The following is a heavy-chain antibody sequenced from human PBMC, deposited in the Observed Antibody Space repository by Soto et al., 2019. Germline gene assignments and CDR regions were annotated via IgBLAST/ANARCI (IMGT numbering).Heavy chain of an antibody. J-gene: IGHJ4*02. CDR2: MYYSGTT. Sequence: SETLSLTCTVSGGSISSSDFYWGWLRQPPGKGLDFIGSMYYSGTTYYNPSLKNRITISVDTSKNQFSLKLISVTAADTAVYYCARGRVRSNLDYWGQGTLVTVSS. CDR1: GGSISSSDFY. D-gene: IGHD3-3*01. V-gene: IGHV4-39*01. CDR3: ARGRVRSNLDY.